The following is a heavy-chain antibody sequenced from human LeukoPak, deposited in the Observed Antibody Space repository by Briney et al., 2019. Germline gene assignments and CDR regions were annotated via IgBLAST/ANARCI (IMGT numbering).Heavy chain of an antibody. CDR3: ARHGAADDAFDI. J-gene: IGHJ3*02. CDR2: IDPSDAYT. V-gene: IGHV5-10-1*01. CDR1: GYSFTSYW. D-gene: IGHD6-13*01. Sequence: GESLKISCKGSGYSFTSYWISWVRQMPGKGLEWMGRIDPSDAYTNYSPSFQGHVTISADKSITTAYLQWSSLKASDTAMYYCARHGAADDAFDIWGQGTMVTVSS.